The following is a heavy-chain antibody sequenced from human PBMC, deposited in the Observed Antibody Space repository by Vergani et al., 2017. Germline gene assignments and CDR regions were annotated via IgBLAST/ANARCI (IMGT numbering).Heavy chain of an antibody. Sequence: EVDLVESGGGLAQPGGSLRLSCEASGITFWKFGMHWVRQGPGKGLEWVSGISWNSGAVDYADSVRGRFTISRDNAKNSLFLEMNSLRFEDTAVYYCARDRVAYSGFYYGMDVWGQGTTVTVSS. CDR1: GITFWKFG. J-gene: IGHJ6*02. CDR3: ARDRVAYSGFYYGMDV. CDR2: ISWNSGAV. D-gene: IGHD3-10*01. V-gene: IGHV3-9*01.